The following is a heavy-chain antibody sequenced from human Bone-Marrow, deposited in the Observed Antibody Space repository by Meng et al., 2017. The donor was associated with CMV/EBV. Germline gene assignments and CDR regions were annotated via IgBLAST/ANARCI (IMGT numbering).Heavy chain of an antibody. CDR3: AKRRGALGGVVDY. J-gene: IGHJ4*02. D-gene: IGHD3-10*01. CDR2: IYSGGST. Sequence: GGSLRLSCAASGFTFSSYSMNWVRQAPGKGLEWVSVIYSGGSTYYADPVKGRFTISRDNSKDTLYLQMNSLRAEDTAVYYCAKRRGALGGVVDYWGQGTLVTVSS. V-gene: IGHV3-53*01. CDR1: GFTFSSYS.